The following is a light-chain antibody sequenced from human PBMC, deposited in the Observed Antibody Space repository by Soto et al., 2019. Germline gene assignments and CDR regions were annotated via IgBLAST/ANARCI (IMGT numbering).Light chain of an antibody. V-gene: IGKV3-15*01. Sequence: EIVMTQSPATLSVSPGERATLSCRASQNINNNLAWYQQKPGQVPRLLIYHASTGATGIPARFSGSGSGTDLTLTISSVQSEDFAVYYCQQYNDWPLTFRGGTKVEIK. CDR1: QNINNN. CDR3: QQYNDWPLT. CDR2: HAS. J-gene: IGKJ4*01.